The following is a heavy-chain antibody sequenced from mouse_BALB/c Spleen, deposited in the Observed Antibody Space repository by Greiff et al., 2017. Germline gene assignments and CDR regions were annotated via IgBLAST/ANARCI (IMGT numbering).Heavy chain of an antibody. CDR1: GFTFSSYA. CDR3: ARDGYYLDY. Sequence: EVKLMESGGGLVKPGGSLKLSCAASGFTFSSYAMSWVRQTPEKRLEWVASISSGGSTYYPDSVKGRFTISRDNARNILYLQMSSLRSEDTAMYYCARDGYYLDYWGQGTTLTVSS. D-gene: IGHD2-2*01. J-gene: IGHJ2*01. V-gene: IGHV5-6-5*01. CDR2: ISSGGST.